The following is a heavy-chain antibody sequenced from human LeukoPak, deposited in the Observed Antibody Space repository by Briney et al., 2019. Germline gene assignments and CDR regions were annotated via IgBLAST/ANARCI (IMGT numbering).Heavy chain of an antibody. CDR2: INPNSGGT. CDR1: GYTFTGYY. CDR3: ARDPSVVVPADTRFDP. Sequence: ASVKVSCKASGYTFTGYYMHWVRQAPGQGLEWMGWINPNSGGTNYAQKFQGSVTMTRDTSISTAYMELSRLRADDTAVYYCARDPSVVVPADTRFDPWGQGTLVTVSS. D-gene: IGHD2-2*01. V-gene: IGHV1-2*02. J-gene: IGHJ5*02.